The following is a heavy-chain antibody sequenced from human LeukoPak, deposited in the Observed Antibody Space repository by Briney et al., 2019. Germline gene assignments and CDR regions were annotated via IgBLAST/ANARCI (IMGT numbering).Heavy chain of an antibody. CDR2: ISDSGVST. Sequence: GGSLRLSCAASGFTFRSYAVTWVRQAPGKALEWVSTISDSGVSTHYADSVKGRFTISRDNSKNTLYLQMNSLRAEDTAVYYCASNGDGYNWYFDYWGQGTLVTVSS. CDR3: ASNGDGYNWYFDY. CDR1: GFTFRSYA. D-gene: IGHD5-24*01. J-gene: IGHJ4*02. V-gene: IGHV3-23*01.